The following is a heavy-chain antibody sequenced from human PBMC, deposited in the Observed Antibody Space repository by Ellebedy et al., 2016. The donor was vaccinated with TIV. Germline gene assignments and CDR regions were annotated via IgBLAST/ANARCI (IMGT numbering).Heavy chain of an antibody. CDR1: GFTFSNAW. D-gene: IGHD4-17*01. V-gene: IGHV3-15*07. CDR2: IKSKTNGGTT. J-gene: IGHJ4*02. Sequence: GESLKISCAASGFTFSNAWMNWVRQAPGKGLEWVGRIKSKTNGGTTDYAAPVKGRFTISSDDSKNTLYLQMNSLKTEDTAVYYCNTDLTVTIDLGYWGQGTLVTVSS. CDR3: NTDLTVTIDLGY.